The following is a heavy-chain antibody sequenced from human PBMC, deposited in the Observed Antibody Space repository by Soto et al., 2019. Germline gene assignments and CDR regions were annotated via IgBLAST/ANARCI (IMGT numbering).Heavy chain of an antibody. CDR2: ISGSGGST. D-gene: IGHD2-2*02. V-gene: IGHV3-23*01. Sequence: GGSLRLSCAASGFTFSSYAMSWVRQAPGKGLEWVSAISGSGGSTYYADSVKGRFTISRDNSKNTLYLQMNSLRAEDTAVYYCARPQRPYQPLLYNWFDPWGQGTLVTVSS. CDR1: GFTFSSYA. J-gene: IGHJ5*02. CDR3: ARPQRPYQPLLYNWFDP.